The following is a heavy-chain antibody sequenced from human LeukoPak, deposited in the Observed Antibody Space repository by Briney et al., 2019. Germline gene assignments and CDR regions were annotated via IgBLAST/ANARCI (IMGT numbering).Heavy chain of an antibody. CDR3: ARDKHIGYCSGGTCYPYYFDS. Sequence: SETLSLTCTVSGGSISSSYWSWIRQPPGKGLECIGYISYSGSTNYNPSLKSRVTVSVDASKNQIPLKLSSVTAADTAVYYCARDKHIGYCSGGTCYPYYFDSWGQGALVTVSS. D-gene: IGHD2-15*01. V-gene: IGHV4-59*01. CDR2: ISYSGST. CDR1: GGSISSSY. J-gene: IGHJ4*02.